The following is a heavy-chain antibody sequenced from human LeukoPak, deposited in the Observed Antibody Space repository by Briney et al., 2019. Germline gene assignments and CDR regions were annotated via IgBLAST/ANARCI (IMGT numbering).Heavy chain of an antibody. Sequence: GGSLRLSCAASGFTFSSYSMNWVRQAPGKGLEWVSSISSSSSYIYYADSVKGRFTISRDNAKNSLYLQMNSLRAEDTALYYCAKDRHYDILTGYTSWGQGTLVTVSS. CDR2: ISSSSSYI. J-gene: IGHJ4*02. V-gene: IGHV3-21*04. CDR1: GFTFSSYS. D-gene: IGHD3-9*01. CDR3: AKDRHYDILTGYTS.